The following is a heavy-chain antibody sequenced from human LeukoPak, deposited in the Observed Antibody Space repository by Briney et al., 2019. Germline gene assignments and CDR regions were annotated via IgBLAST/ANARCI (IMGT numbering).Heavy chain of an antibody. Sequence: SETLSLTCTVSGGSISSYYWSWTRQPPGKGLEWIGYIYYSGSTNYNPSLKSRVTISVDTSKNQFSLKLSSVTAADTAVYYCARETRSVGATDAFDIWGQGTMVTVSS. D-gene: IGHD1-26*01. CDR3: ARETRSVGATDAFDI. J-gene: IGHJ3*02. CDR2: IYYSGST. CDR1: GGSISSYY. V-gene: IGHV4-59*12.